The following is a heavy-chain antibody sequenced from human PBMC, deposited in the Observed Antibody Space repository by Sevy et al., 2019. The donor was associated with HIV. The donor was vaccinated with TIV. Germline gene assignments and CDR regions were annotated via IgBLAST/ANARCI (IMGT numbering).Heavy chain of an antibody. V-gene: IGHV3-30-3*01. Sequence: GGSLRLSCAASGFTFSSYAMNWVRQAPGKGLEWVAVISYDGSNKYYADSVKGRFTISRDNSKNTLYLQMNSLRAEDTAVYYCARDETAAYYYYYGMDVWGQGTTVTVSS. CDR2: ISYDGSNK. CDR1: GFTFSSYA. J-gene: IGHJ6*02. D-gene: IGHD6-13*01. CDR3: ARDETAAYYYYYGMDV.